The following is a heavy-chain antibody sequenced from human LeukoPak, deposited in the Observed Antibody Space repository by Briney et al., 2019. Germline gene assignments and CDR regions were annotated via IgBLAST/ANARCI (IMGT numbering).Heavy chain of an antibody. CDR1: GGTFSSYA. D-gene: IGHD3-16*01. Sequence: ASVKVSCTASGGTFSSYAISWVRQAPGQGLEWMGRINPNSGGTNYAQKFQGRVTMTRDTSISTAYMELSRLRSDDTAVYYCARDPLGDAFDYWGQGTLVTVSS. J-gene: IGHJ4*02. V-gene: IGHV1-2*06. CDR2: INPNSGGT. CDR3: ARDPLGDAFDY.